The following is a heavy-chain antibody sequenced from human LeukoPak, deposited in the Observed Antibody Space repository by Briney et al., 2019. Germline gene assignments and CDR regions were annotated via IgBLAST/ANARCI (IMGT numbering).Heavy chain of an antibody. J-gene: IGHJ4*02. CDR3: ARDVDSRLDY. V-gene: IGHV3-23*01. D-gene: IGHD5-12*01. Sequence: GGSLRLSCAASGFTFSSYVMSWVRQAPGKGLEWVSGISGSGGSTYYADSVKGRFTVSRDNAKNSLYLQMNSLRAEDTAVYYCARDVDSRLDYWGQGTLVTVSS. CDR2: ISGSGGST. CDR1: GFTFSSYV.